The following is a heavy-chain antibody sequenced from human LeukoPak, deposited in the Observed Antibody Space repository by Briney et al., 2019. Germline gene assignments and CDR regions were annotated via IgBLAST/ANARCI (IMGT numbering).Heavy chain of an antibody. CDR2: ISGNHGNT. D-gene: IGHD2/OR15-2a*01. CDR1: GYTFTSYG. V-gene: IGHV1-18*01. J-gene: IGHJ6*03. CDR3: ARAHYVISFSYMDV. Sequence: ASVKVSCKASGYTFTSYGISWVRQAPGQGLEWMGWISGNHGNTNYAQKLQGRVTMTTDTSTSTAYMALRSLRSEDTAVYYCARAHYVISFSYMDVWGKGPTVTISS.